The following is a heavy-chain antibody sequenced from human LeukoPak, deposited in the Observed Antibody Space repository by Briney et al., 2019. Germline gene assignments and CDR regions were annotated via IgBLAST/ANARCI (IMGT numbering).Heavy chain of an antibody. J-gene: IGHJ3*02. V-gene: IGHV5-10-1*01. CDR2: IDPSDSYT. CDR1: GYSFTNYW. Sequence: GESLKISCKGSGYSFTNYWISWVRQMPGKGLEWMGRIDPSDSYTNYSPSLQGHVTISADKSISTAYLQWSSLKASDTAMYYCARPLEEYSASSDAFDIWGQGTMVTVSS. D-gene: IGHD6-6*01. CDR3: ARPLEEYSASSDAFDI.